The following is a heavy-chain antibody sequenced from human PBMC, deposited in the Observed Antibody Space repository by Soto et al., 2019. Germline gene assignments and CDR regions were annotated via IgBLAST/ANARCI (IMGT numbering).Heavy chain of an antibody. V-gene: IGHV3-53*01. Sequence: GGSLRLSCAASGFTVSNTYMTWVRQPPGKGLECVAVIYTAGGTNYADSVKGRFIISRDNSKNTLYLQMNSLRAEDTAVYYRARALQVAKGGFDPWGQGTPVTVSS. CDR1: GFTVSNTY. D-gene: IGHD1-1*01. CDR3: ARALQVAKGGFDP. CDR2: IYTAGGT. J-gene: IGHJ5*02.